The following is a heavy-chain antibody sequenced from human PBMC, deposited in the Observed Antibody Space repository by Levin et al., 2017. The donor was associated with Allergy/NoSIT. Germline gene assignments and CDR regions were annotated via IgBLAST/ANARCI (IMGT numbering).Heavy chain of an antibody. CDR1: GDSISSGDYY. Sequence: SQTLSLTCTISGDSISSGDYYWNWIRQHPGKGLEWIGYIYYSGSTYYNPSLKSRVTISVDTSKNQFSLKLSSVTAADTAVYYCARGRFGFGEDFWGQGTLVTVSS. J-gene: IGHJ4*02. D-gene: IGHD3-16*01. CDR2: IYYSGST. V-gene: IGHV4-31*02. CDR3: ARGRFGFGEDF.